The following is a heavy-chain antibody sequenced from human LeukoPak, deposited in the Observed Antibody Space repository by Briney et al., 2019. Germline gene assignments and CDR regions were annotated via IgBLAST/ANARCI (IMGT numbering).Heavy chain of an antibody. CDR1: GFTFSSYG. CDR2: ISYDGSNK. J-gene: IGHJ3*02. V-gene: IGHV3-30*18. CDR3: ANLYGAGSISFDI. Sequence: PGGSLRLSCAASGFTFSSYGMHWVRQAPGKGLEWVAVISYDGSNKYYADSVKGRFTISRDSSKNTLYLQMNSLRAEDTAVYYCANLYGAGSISFDIWGQGTMVTVSS. D-gene: IGHD3-10*01.